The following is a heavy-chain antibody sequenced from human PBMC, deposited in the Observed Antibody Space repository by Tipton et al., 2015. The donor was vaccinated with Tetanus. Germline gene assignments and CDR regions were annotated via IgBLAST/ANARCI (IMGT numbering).Heavy chain of an antibody. Sequence: QVQLVQSGAEVKKPGSSVKVSCKASGGGFSKVAISGVRQAPGQGVEGVGWINPNSGGTNYAQKFQGRVTMTRDTSISTAYMEVSRLRSDDTAIYYCARGMDYDSSGIDAFWGQGTLVTVSS. J-gene: IGHJ4*02. CDR1: GGGFSKVA. CDR2: INPNSGGT. CDR3: ARGMDYDSSGIDAF. V-gene: IGHV1-2*02. D-gene: IGHD3-22*01.